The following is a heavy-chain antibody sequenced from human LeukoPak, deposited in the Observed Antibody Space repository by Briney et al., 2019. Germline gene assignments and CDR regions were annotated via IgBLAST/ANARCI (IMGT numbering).Heavy chain of an antibody. CDR2: IYSGGST. CDR1: GFTVSSNY. J-gene: IGHJ3*02. Sequence: GGSLRLSCAASGFTVSSNYMSWVRQAPGKGLEWVSVIYSGGSTYYADSVKGRFTISRDNSKNTLYLQMNSLRAEDTAVYYCARPYGDYPHDAFDIWGQGTMVTVSS. V-gene: IGHV3-53*01. D-gene: IGHD4-17*01. CDR3: ARPYGDYPHDAFDI.